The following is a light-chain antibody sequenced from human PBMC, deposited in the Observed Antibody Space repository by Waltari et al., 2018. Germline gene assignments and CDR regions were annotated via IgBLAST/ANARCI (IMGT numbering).Light chain of an antibody. Sequence: DIHVTQSPSTLSASVGARVTISCRASQSIVVWLAWYQQKPGKAPRLLIYKASYLESGVPSRFSGSASGTAFTLTISSLQADDFATYYCLQYNSYPWTFGQGTTVEIK. CDR2: KAS. CDR3: LQYNSYPWT. J-gene: IGKJ1*01. V-gene: IGKV1-5*03. CDR1: QSIVVW.